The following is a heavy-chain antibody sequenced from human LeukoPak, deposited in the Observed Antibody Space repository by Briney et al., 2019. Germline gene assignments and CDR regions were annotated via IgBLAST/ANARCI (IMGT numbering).Heavy chain of an antibody. CDR3: TTDTHGYGRYYYYYMDV. V-gene: IGHV3-66*01. CDR2: IYSGGST. Sequence: GGSLRLSCAASEFSVGSNYMTWVRQAPGQGLEWVSLIYSGGSTYYADSVKGRFTISRDDSKNTLYLQMNSLKTEDTAVYYCTTDTHGYGRYYYYYMDVWGKGTTVTVSS. CDR1: EFSVGSNY. D-gene: IGHD5-12*01. J-gene: IGHJ6*03.